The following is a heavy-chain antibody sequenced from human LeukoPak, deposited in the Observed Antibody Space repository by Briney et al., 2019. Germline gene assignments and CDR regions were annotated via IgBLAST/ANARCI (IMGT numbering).Heavy chain of an antibody. Sequence: GASVKVSCKASGYTFTSYGISWVRQAPGQGLEWMGWISAYNGNTNYAQKLQGRVTMTTDTSTSTAYMELRSLRSDDAAVYYCARSGPAAIPVDAFDIWGQGTMVTVSS. CDR2: ISAYNGNT. CDR3: ARSGPAAIPVDAFDI. CDR1: GYTFTSYG. D-gene: IGHD2-2*01. V-gene: IGHV1-18*01. J-gene: IGHJ3*02.